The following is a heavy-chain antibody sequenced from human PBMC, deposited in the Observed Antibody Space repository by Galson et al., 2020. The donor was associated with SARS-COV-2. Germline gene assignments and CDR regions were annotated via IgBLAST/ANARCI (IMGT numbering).Heavy chain of an antibody. CDR2: ISWNSGSI. D-gene: IGHD2-2*01. J-gene: IGHJ6*02. CDR1: GFTFDDYA. CDR3: VIIGGGYCSTTSCRPPSYRMDV. Sequence: PGGSLRLSCAASGFTFDDYAMHWVRQAPGKGLEWVSGISWNSGSIGYADSVKGRFTISRDNAKNSLYLQMNSLRAEDTALYYCVIIGGGYCSTTSCRPPSYRMDVWGQGATVTVSS. V-gene: IGHV3-9*01.